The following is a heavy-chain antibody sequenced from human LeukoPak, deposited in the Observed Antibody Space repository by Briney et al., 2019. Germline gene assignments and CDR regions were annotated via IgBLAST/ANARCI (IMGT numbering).Heavy chain of an antibody. D-gene: IGHD3-10*01. V-gene: IGHV1-69*05. CDR2: IIPIFGTA. CDR1: GGTFSSYA. J-gene: IGHJ5*02. CDR3: ARRPSYYYGSGSIFDP. Sequence: ASVKVSCKASGGTFSSYAISWVRQAPGQGLEWMGGIIPIFGTANYAQKFQGRVTMTRNTSISTAYMELSSLRSEDTAVYYCARRPSYYYGSGSIFDPWGQGTLVTVSS.